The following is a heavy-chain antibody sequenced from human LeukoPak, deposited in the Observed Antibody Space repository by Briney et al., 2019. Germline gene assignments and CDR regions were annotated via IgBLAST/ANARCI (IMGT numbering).Heavy chain of an antibody. Sequence: GGSLRLSCAASGFTFSSYEMDWVRQAPGKGLVWVSRINSDGSSTSYADSVKGRFTISRDNAKNTLYLQMNSLRAEDTAVYYCARDYYDSSGYYSVDYWGQGTLVTVSS. CDR3: ARDYYDSSGYYSVDY. V-gene: IGHV3-74*01. CDR2: INSDGSST. CDR1: GFTFSSYE. D-gene: IGHD3-22*01. J-gene: IGHJ4*02.